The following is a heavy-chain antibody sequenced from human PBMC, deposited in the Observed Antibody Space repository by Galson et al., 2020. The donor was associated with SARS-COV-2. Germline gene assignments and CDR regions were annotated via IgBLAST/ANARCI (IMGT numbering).Heavy chain of an antibody. CDR3: ARDRSRDGYNFDYYYGMDV. Sequence: GESLKISCAASGFTVSSNYMSWVRQAPGKGLEWVSVIYSGGSTYYADSVKGRFTISRDNSKNTLYLQMNSLRAEDTAVYYCARDRSRDGYNFDYYYGMDVWGQGTTVTVSS. J-gene: IGHJ6*02. CDR2: IYSGGST. V-gene: IGHV3-53*01. CDR1: GFTVSSNY. D-gene: IGHD5-12*01.